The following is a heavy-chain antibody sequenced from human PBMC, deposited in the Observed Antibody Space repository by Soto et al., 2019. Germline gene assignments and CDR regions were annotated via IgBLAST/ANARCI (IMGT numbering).Heavy chain of an antibody. Sequence: LSLTCTVSGGSISSSSYYWGWIRQPPGKGLEWIGSIYYSGSTYYNPSLKSRVTISVDTSKNQFSLKLSSVTAADTAVYYCARTQYYYDSSGHVITYYFDYWGQGTLVTVSS. V-gene: IGHV4-39*01. CDR3: ARTQYYYDSSGHVITYYFDY. D-gene: IGHD3-22*01. CDR2: IYYSGST. J-gene: IGHJ4*02. CDR1: GGSISSSSYY.